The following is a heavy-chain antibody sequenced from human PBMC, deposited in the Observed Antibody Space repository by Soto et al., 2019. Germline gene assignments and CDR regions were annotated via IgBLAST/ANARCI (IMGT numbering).Heavy chain of an antibody. Sequence: SETLSLTCTVSGGSFSTSYWTWIRQPPGKGLEWIAYIDNSGGSNYNPSLKSRVTISVDTSKNQFSLKVNSMTAADAAVYYCARASRDGYNFWFDPWGPGTLVTVSS. V-gene: IGHV4-59*01. CDR1: GGSFSTSY. D-gene: IGHD5-12*01. CDR2: IDNSGGS. CDR3: ARASRDGYNFWFDP. J-gene: IGHJ5*02.